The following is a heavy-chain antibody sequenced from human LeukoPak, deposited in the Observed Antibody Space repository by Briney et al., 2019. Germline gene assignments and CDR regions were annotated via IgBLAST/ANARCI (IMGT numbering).Heavy chain of an antibody. CDR2: IRSRTYGGAA. CDR3: TRVAIAIISTDPVDY. V-gene: IGHV3-49*04. J-gene: IGHJ4*02. Sequence: PGRSLRLSCEASGFTFADYAMNWVRQAPGKGLEWVGFIRSRTYGGAADYAPSVQGRFTISRDDSKSIAYLQMNSLEIEDTAVYYCTRVAIAIISTDPVDYWGQGTLVTVSS. CDR1: GFTFADYA. D-gene: IGHD2-21*01.